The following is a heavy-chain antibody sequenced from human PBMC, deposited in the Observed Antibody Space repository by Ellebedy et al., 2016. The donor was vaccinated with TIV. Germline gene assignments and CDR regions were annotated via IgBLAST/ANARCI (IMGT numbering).Heavy chain of an antibody. CDR3: ARRAIALIVVADDFHL. CDR2: IYYGGTT. CDR1: RGSLSGNTYF. D-gene: IGHD3-22*01. Sequence: SETLSLXXTVSRGSLSGNTYFWDWIRQPPGKGLEWIGSIYYGGTTNYNPPLKSRVTISMGTSKNQFSLKLRSVTAADTAVYYCARRAIALIVVADDFHLWGQGTMVTVSS. V-gene: IGHV4-39*07. J-gene: IGHJ3*01.